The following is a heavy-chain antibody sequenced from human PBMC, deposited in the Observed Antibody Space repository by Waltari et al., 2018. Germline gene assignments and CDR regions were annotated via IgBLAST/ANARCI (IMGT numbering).Heavy chain of an antibody. Sequence: EEQVVESGGGVVQPGGSLRLSCVASGFTCSMYEMSWVRQAPGKGLEWVSYINSIGTTIYDADSVKGRFTISRDDAKNSLYLQMNSLRVEDTAVYYCVRDGGVPGLDVWGRGTTVTVSS. CDR1: GFTCSMYE. D-gene: IGHD3-10*01. V-gene: IGHV3-48*03. CDR3: VRDGGVPGLDV. J-gene: IGHJ6*04. CDR2: INSIGTTI.